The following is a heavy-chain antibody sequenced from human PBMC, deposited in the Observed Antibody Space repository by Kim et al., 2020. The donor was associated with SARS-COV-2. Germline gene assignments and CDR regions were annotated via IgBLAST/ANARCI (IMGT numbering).Heavy chain of an antibody. J-gene: IGHJ6*02. CDR3: ASDYYGSGSYYNWGSWIYYYGMDV. V-gene: IGHV3-33*01. CDR2: IWYDGSNK. Sequence: GGSLRLSCAASGFTFSSYGMHWVRQAPGKGLEWVAVIWYDGSNKYYADSVKGRFTISRDNSKNTLYLQMNSLRAEDTAVYYCASDYYGSGSYYNWGSWIYYYGMDVWGQGTTVTVSS. CDR1: GFTFSSYG. D-gene: IGHD3-10*01.